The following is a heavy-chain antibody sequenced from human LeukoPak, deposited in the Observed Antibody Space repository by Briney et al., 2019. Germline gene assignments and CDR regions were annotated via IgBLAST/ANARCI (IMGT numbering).Heavy chain of an antibody. V-gene: IGHV3-9*01. CDR2: ISWNSGSI. CDR1: GFTFDDYA. D-gene: IGHD3-22*01. Sequence: GGSLRLSCAASGFTFDDYAMHWVRQAPGKGLEWVSGISWNSGSIGYADSVKGRFTISRDNAKNSLYLQMSSLRAEDTAIYYCAREITMILWNWGQGTLVTVSS. CDR3: AREITMILWN. J-gene: IGHJ4*02.